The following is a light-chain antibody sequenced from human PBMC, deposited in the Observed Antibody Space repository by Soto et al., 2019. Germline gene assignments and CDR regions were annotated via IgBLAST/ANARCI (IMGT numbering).Light chain of an antibody. CDR3: LQHNSYPPT. V-gene: IGKV1-17*01. CDR1: QGIGSA. Sequence: DIQMTQSPSSLSASVGDRVTITCRASQGIGSALGWYQQKPRKAPKRLIYAASSLQSGVPSRFSGSGSGTEFTLTISSLQPEDVATYYRLQHNSYPPTFGGGTKVEIK. J-gene: IGKJ4*01. CDR2: AAS.